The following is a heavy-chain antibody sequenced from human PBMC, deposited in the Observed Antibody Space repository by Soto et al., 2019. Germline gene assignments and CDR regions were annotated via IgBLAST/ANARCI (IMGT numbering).Heavy chain of an antibody. CDR3: AKDIGVYSGYDFPDAFDI. V-gene: IGHV3-23*01. CDR1: GFTFSSSA. Sequence: GGSLRLSCAASGFTFSSSAMSWVRQGPGRGLEWVSTISGSGGTTYYADTVKGRFTISRDNSKNTLYLQMNSLRAEDTAVYYCAKDIGVYSGYDFPDAFDIWGQGTMVTVSS. D-gene: IGHD5-12*01. CDR2: ISGSGGTT. J-gene: IGHJ3*02.